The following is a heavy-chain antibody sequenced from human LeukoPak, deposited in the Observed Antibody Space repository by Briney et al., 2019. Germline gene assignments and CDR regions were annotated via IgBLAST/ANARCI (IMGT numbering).Heavy chain of an antibody. D-gene: IGHD6-6*01. CDR3: AKAAARSYYYYYYMDV. Sequence: GGSLRLSCAASGFTFSSYAMSWVRQAPGKGLEWVSAISGSGGSTYYADSVEGRFTISRDNSKNTLYLQMNSLRAEDTAVYYCAKAAARSYYYYYYMDVWGKGTTVTVSS. J-gene: IGHJ6*03. CDR2: ISGSGGST. CDR1: GFTFSSYA. V-gene: IGHV3-23*01.